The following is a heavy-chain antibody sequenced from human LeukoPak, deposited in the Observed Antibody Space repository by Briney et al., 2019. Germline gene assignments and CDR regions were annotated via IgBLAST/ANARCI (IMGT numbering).Heavy chain of an antibody. Sequence: GGSLRLSCAASGFTVSSNYMSWVRQAPGKGLEWVSVIYSGGSTYYADSVKGRFTISRDNSKNTLYLQMNSLRAEDTAVYYCARDKRRYYYDSSGYSQDDYWGQGTLVTVSS. CDR1: GFTVSSNY. CDR2: IYSGGST. CDR3: ARDKRRYYYDSSGYSQDDY. D-gene: IGHD3-22*01. V-gene: IGHV3-66*01. J-gene: IGHJ4*02.